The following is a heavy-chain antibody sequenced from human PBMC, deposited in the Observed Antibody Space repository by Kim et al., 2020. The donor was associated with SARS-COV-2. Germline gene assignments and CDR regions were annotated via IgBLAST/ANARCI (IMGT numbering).Heavy chain of an antibody. D-gene: IGHD5-18*01. CDR2: IYYSGST. V-gene: IGHV4-31*03. J-gene: IGHJ3*02. CDR1: GGSISSGGYY. CDR3: ARDGDAMGFRARAFDI. Sequence: SETLSLTCTVSGGSISSGGYYWSWIRQHPGKCLEWIGYIYYSGSTYYNPSLKSRVTISVDTSKNQFSLKLSSVTAADTAVYYCARDGDAMGFRARAFDILGQGIMVTVSS.